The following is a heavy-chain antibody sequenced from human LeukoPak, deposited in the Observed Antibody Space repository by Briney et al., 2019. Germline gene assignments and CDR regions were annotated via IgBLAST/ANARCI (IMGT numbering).Heavy chain of an antibody. Sequence: ASVTVSCKASGYTFTSYGISWVRQAPGQGLEGMGWISAYNGNTNYAQKLQGRVTMTTDTSTSTAYMELRSLRSDDTAVYYCARDEGGGAMVRGVTAYYYGMDVWGKGTTVTVSS. CDR1: GYTFTSYG. V-gene: IGHV1-18*04. D-gene: IGHD3-10*01. CDR3: ARDEGGGAMVRGVTAYYYGMDV. J-gene: IGHJ6*04. CDR2: ISAYNGNT.